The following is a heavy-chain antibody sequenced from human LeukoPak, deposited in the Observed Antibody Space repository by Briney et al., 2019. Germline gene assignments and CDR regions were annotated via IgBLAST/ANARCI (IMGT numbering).Heavy chain of an antibody. Sequence: SETLSLTCTVSGGSISSYYWSWIRQPPAQGLELIGLIYSTGSTNYNPSLKSRVTMSVDTSKNQYSLRLRSVTAADTAVYYCARQIASAGTAGFDFWGQGALVTVSS. V-gene: IGHV4-4*07. D-gene: IGHD6-13*01. CDR3: ARQIASAGTAGFDF. CDR1: GGSISSYY. J-gene: IGHJ4*02. CDR2: IYSTGST.